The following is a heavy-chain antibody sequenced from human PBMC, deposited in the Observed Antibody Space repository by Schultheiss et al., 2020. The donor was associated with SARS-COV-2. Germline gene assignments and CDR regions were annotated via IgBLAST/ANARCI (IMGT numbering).Heavy chain of an antibody. CDR1: GGSFSGYY. D-gene: IGHD4-17*01. J-gene: IGHJ2*01. V-gene: IGHV4-34*01. CDR2: IYYSGST. CDR3: ARVPYGDPYWYFDL. Sequence: SETLSLTCAVYGGSFSGYYWSWIRQPPGKGLEWIGYIYYSGSTYYNPSLKSRVTISVDTSKNQFSLKLSSVTAADTAVYYCARVPYGDPYWYFDLWGRGTLVTVSS.